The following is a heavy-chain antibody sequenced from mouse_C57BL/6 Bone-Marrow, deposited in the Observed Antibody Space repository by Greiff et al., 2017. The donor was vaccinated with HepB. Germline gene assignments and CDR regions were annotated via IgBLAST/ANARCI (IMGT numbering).Heavy chain of an antibody. V-gene: IGHV1-55*01. CDR1: GYTFTSYW. D-gene: IGHD2-2*01. CDR2: IYPGSGST. CDR3: ARGWLRRRTWFAY. J-gene: IGHJ3*01. Sequence: QAQLQQPGAELVKPGASVKMSCKASGYTFTSYWITWVKQRPGQGLEWIGDIYPGSGSTNYNEKFKSKATLTVDTSSSTAYMQLSSLTSEDSAVYYCARGWLRRRTWFAYWGQGTLVTVSA.